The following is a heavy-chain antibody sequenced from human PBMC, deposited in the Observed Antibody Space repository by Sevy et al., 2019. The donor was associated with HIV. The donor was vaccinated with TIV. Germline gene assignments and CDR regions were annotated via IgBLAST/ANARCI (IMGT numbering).Heavy chain of an antibody. CDR1: GFTFSTYG. D-gene: IGHD4-17*01. CDR2: IWFDGSNT. Sequence: GESLKISCAASGFTFSTYGMHWVRQAPGKGLEWVALIWFDGSNTYYADSVKGRFTISRDIAKNTLHLQMNSRRAEDTAVYYCARDLEFYDYGDYGPAFMPDYWGQGTLVTVSS. V-gene: IGHV3-33*01. J-gene: IGHJ4*02. CDR3: ARDLEFYDYGDYGPAFMPDY.